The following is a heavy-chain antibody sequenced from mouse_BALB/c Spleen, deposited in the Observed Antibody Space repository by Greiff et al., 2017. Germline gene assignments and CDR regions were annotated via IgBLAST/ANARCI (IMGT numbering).Heavy chain of an antibody. CDR1: GFAFSSYD. V-gene: IGHV5-12-1*01. CDR2: ISSGGGST. CDR3: ARHSWDGFDY. Sequence: EVKLMESGGGLVKPGGSLKLSCAASGFAFSSYDMSWVRQTPEKRLEWVAYISSGGGSTYYPDTVKGRFTISRDNAKNTLYLQMSSLKSEDTAMYYCARHSWDGFDYWGQGTTLTVSS. J-gene: IGHJ2*01. D-gene: IGHD4-1*01.